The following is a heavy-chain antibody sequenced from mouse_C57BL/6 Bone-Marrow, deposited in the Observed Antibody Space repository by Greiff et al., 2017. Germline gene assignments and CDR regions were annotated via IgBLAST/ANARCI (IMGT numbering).Heavy chain of an antibody. CDR1: GFTFSSYG. Sequence: EVQLVESGGDLVKPGGSLKLSCAASGFTFSSYGMSWVRQTPDKRLEWVATISSGGSYTYYPDSVKGRFTISRDNAKNTLYLQMSSLKSEDTAMYYCARLRFDYWGQGTTLTVSS. D-gene: IGHD1-1*01. V-gene: IGHV5-6*01. J-gene: IGHJ2*01. CDR2: ISSGGSYT. CDR3: ARLRFDY.